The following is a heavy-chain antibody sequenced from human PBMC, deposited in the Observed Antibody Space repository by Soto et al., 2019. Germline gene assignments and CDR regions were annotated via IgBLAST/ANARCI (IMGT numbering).Heavy chain of an antibody. D-gene: IGHD7-27*01. CDR3: ARFLGIWYMDV. J-gene: IGHJ6*03. Sequence: SETLSLTCTVSGGSISSYYWSWIRQPPGKGLEWIGYIYYSGSTNYNPSLKSRVTISVDTSKNQFSLKLSSVTAADTAVYYCARFLGIWYMDVWGKGTTVTVSS. V-gene: IGHV4-59*01. CDR2: IYYSGST. CDR1: GGSISSYY.